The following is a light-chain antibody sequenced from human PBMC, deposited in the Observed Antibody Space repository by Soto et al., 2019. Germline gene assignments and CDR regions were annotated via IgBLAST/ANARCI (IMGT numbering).Light chain of an antibody. J-gene: IGKJ4*01. CDR1: QSVSSSY. CDR3: QQYDTSPLT. Sequence: EIVLTQSPGTLSLSPGERATLSCRAIQSVSSSYLAWYQQKPGQAPRLLIFGASSRATDIPDRFSGSGSGTDFTLTISRLEPEDFAVYYCQQYDTSPLTFGGGTKVDIK. CDR2: GAS. V-gene: IGKV3-20*01.